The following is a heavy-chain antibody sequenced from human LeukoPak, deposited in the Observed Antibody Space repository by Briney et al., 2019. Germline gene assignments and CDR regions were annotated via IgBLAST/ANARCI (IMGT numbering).Heavy chain of an antibody. CDR2: ISSSSSTI. V-gene: IGHV3-48*02. D-gene: IGHD2-2*01. J-gene: IGHJ6*02. Sequence: GGSLRLSCAASGFTFSSYSMNWVRQAPGKGLEWVSYISSSSSTIYYAGSVKGRFTISRDNAKNSLYLQMNSLRDEDTAVYYCARDWAQLPKIPYYYYGMDVWGQGTTVTVSS. CDR1: GFTFSSYS. CDR3: ARDWAQLPKIPYYYYGMDV.